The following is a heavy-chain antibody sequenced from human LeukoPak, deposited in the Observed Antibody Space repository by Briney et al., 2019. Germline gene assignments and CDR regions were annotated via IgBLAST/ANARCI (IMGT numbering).Heavy chain of an antibody. CDR2: ISGSGGGT. Sequence: GGSLRLSCAASGFTFSSYAMSWVRQAPGKGLEWVSAISGSGGGTYYADSVKGRFTISRDNSKNTLYLQMNSLRAEDTAVYYCASWPGVWYGEDSWGQGTLVTVSS. J-gene: IGHJ4*02. V-gene: IGHV3-23*01. D-gene: IGHD3-10*01. CDR1: GFTFSSYA. CDR3: ASWPGVWYGEDS.